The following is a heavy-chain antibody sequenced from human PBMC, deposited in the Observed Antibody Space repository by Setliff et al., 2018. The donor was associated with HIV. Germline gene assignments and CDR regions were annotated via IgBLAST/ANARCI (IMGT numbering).Heavy chain of an antibody. V-gene: IGHV4-39*01. D-gene: IGHD3-10*01. CDR3: ATSAESGFGIHWGVFNI. CDR2: IYSSGST. CDR1: GGSTSTRGYY. Sequence: PSETLSLTCTVSGGSTSTRGYYWGWIRQPPGKGREWIGSIYSSGSTYYNPSLKSRVTISVDTSKNQFSLKLKSVTAADTAVYYWATSAESGFGIHWGVFNIWGQGTRVTVSS. J-gene: IGHJ3*02.